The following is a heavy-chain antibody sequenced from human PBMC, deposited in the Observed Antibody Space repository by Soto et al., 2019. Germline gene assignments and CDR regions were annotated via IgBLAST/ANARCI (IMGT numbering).Heavy chain of an antibody. CDR3: ARDPPPIVAAELDY. D-gene: IGHD6-13*01. J-gene: IGHJ4*02. CDR1: GYTFTSYG. V-gene: IGHV1-18*04. Sequence: GASVKFSCKASGYTFTSYGISWVRQAPGQGLEWMGWISAYNGNTNYAQKLQGRVTMTTDTSTSTAYMELRSLRSDDTAVYYCARDPPPIVAAELDYWGQGTLVTVSS. CDR2: ISAYNGNT.